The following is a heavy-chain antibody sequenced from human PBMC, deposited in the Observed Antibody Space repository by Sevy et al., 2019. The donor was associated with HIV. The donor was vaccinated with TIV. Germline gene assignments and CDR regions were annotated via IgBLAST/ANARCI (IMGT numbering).Heavy chain of an antibody. CDR3: ALIDYSSCWYSYYCYCIDV. D-gene: IGHD6-19*01. CDR1: GYTFTSYD. Sequence: ASVKVSCKASGYTFTSYDINWVRQATGQGLEWMGWLNPNRGNTGYAQKFQGRVTMTRNTSISTAYRELSSLRSEDTAVYYCALIDYSSCWYSYYCYCIDVWGQGTTVTVSS. J-gene: IGHJ6*02. CDR2: LNPNRGNT. V-gene: IGHV1-8*01.